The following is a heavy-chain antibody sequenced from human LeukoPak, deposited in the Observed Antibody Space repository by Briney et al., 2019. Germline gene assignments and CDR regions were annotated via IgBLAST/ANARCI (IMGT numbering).Heavy chain of an antibody. D-gene: IGHD2-8*01. CDR2: IYYSGST. CDR3: ARSVKGAYYYYMDV. J-gene: IGHJ6*03. V-gene: IGHV4-59*08. Sequence: SETLYLTCTVSGGSISSYYWSWIRQPPGKGLEWIGYIYYSGSTNYNPSLKSRVTISVDTSKNQFSLKLSSVTAADTAVYYCARSVKGAYYYYMDVWGKGTTVTVSS. CDR1: GGSISSYY.